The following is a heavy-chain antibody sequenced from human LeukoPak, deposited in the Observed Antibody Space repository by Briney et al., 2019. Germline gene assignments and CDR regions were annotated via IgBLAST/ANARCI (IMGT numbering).Heavy chain of an antibody. Sequence: SQTLSLTCTVSGGSVSSGDYYWTWIRQPPGKGLEWIGYIYYSGSTNYNPSLKSRVTISVDTSKNQFSLKLSSVTAADTAVYYCARTKPSIAARTLEAFDIWGQGTMVTVSS. CDR3: ARTKPSIAARTLEAFDI. CDR1: GGSVSSGDYY. V-gene: IGHV4-61*08. CDR2: IYYSGST. J-gene: IGHJ3*02. D-gene: IGHD6-6*01.